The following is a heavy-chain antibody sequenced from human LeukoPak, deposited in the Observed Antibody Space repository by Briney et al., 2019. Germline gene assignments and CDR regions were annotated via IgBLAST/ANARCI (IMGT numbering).Heavy chain of an antibody. CDR1: GYTFTSYG. V-gene: IGHV1-18*04. D-gene: IGHD3-10*01. CDR2: ISTYNGNT. CDR3: ARHYYGAGSYYLGY. Sequence: ASLNASCTASGYTFTSYGISWVRQAPGQGLEWMGWISTYNGNTNYAQRPQGRVTMTTDTSTSTAYMELRSLRSDDTAMYYCARHYYGAGSYYLGYWGQGTLVTVSS. J-gene: IGHJ4*02.